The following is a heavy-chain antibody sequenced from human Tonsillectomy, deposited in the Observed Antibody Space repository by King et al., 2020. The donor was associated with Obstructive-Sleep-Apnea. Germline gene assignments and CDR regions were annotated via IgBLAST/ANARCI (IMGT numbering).Heavy chain of an antibody. J-gene: IGHJ6*02. CDR3: ARLYCSSTSCQAYYYYGMDV. CDR1: GYSFTSYW. D-gene: IGHD2-2*01. V-gene: IGHV5-51*01. Sequence: QLVQSGAEVKKPGESLKISCKGSGYSFTSYWIGWVRQMPGKGLEWMWIIYPGDSDTRYSPSFPGQVTNSADKSISTASLQGSSLKASDTAMYYCARLYCSSTSCQAYYYYGMDVWGQGTTVTVSS. CDR2: IYPGDSDT.